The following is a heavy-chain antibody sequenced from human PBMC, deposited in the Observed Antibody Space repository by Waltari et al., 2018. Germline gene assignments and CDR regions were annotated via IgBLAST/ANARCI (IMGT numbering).Heavy chain of an antibody. D-gene: IGHD2-2*01. CDR3: AKDLGPGYCSSTSCYGMDV. Sequence: EVQLLESGGGLVQPGGSLRLSCAASGFTFSRYAMSWVRQAPGKGLEWVSAISGSGGSTYYADSVKGRFTISRDNSKNTLYLQMNSLRAEDTAVYYCAKDLGPGYCSSTSCYGMDVWGQGTTVTVSS. J-gene: IGHJ6*02. CDR2: ISGSGGST. CDR1: GFTFSRYA. V-gene: IGHV3-23*01.